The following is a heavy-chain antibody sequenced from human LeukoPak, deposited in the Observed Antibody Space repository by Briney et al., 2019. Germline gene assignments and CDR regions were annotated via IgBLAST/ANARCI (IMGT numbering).Heavy chain of an antibody. CDR3: ASLNSSGWSFDY. CDR1: GYTFTSYY. J-gene: IGHJ4*02. Sequence: ASVKVSCKASGYTFTSYYMHWVRQAPGQGLEWMGIINPSGSSTSYAQKFQGRVTMTRDTSTSTVYMELSSLRSEDTAVYYCASLNSSGWSFDYWGQGTLVAVSS. CDR2: INPSGSST. V-gene: IGHV1-46*01. D-gene: IGHD6-19*01.